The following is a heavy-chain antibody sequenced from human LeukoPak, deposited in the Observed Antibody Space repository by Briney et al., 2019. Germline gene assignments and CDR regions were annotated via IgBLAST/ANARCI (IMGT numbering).Heavy chain of an antibody. CDR2: INHSGST. V-gene: IGHV4-34*01. CDR3: TRNGDYNLDY. CDR1: GGSFSGYY. Sequence: SETLSLTCAVYGGSFSGYYWSWIRQPPGKGLEWIGEINHSGSTNYNPSLKSRVTISVDTSKNQLSLKLSSVTAADTAVYYCTRNGDYNLDYWGQGALVTVSS. J-gene: IGHJ4*02. D-gene: IGHD4-17*01.